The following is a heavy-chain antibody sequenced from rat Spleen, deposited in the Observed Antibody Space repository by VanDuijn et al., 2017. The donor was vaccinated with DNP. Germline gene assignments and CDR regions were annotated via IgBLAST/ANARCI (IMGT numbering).Heavy chain of an antibody. V-gene: IGHV5-20*01. CDR1: GFTFSDYY. J-gene: IGHJ2*01. D-gene: IGHD3-2*01. CDR2: ISYDGGST. Sequence: EVQLVESGGGLVQPGRSLKVSCAASGFTFSDYYMAWVRQAPTKGLEWFASISYDGGSTYYRDSVKGRFTISRDNAKSSLYLQMDSLRSEDTATYYCTTLWGDYWGQGAMVTVSS. CDR3: TTLWGDY.